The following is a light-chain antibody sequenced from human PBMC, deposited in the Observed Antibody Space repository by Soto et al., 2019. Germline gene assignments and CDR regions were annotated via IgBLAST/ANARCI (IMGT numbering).Light chain of an antibody. Sequence: QSALTQPASVSGSPGQSITISCTGTSSDVGGYNYVSWYQQHPGKAPKLMIYAVSNRPSGVSNRLSGSKCGNTASLTISGLQAEDEADYYCFSYTSSGTMIFGGGTKLTVL. J-gene: IGLJ2*01. CDR3: FSYTSSGTMI. V-gene: IGLV2-14*03. CDR1: SSDVGGYNY. CDR2: AVS.